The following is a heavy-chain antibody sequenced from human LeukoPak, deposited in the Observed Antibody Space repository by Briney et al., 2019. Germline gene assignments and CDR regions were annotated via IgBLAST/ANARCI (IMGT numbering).Heavy chain of an antibody. Sequence: GGSLRLSCTASGFTFTTYTMHWVRQAPGKGLEWVALVSYDGSTKYYGDSVKGRFTISRDNSKNTLSLQMNSLRAEDTAVFYCARVAYISTWYVDYWGQGTLVNVPS. V-gene: IGHV3-30-3*01. CDR1: GFTFTTYT. D-gene: IGHD6-13*01. CDR2: VSYDGSTK. J-gene: IGHJ4*02. CDR3: ARVAYISTWYVDY.